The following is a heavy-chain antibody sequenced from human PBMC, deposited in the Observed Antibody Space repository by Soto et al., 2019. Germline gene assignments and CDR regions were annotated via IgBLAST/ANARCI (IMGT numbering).Heavy chain of an antibody. D-gene: IGHD6-19*01. V-gene: IGHV3-30*03. J-gene: IGHJ4*02. CDR3: ATGGRQWLVTSDFNY. CDR1: GFTFSDYA. CDR2: VSHDGRNT. Sequence: VQLVESGGGVVQPGRSLRLSCAASGFTFSDYAMHWVRQAPGKGLEWVAVVSHDGRNTHYADSVKGRFTISRDSSKNTVSLEMTSMRAEDTAVYYCATGGRQWLVTSDFNYWGQGALVTVSS.